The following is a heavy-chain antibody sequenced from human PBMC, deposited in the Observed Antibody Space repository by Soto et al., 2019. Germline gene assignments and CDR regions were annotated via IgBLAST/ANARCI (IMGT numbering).Heavy chain of an antibody. V-gene: IGHV3-49*04. J-gene: IGHJ6*02. D-gene: IGHD6-13*01. CDR1: GFTFGDYA. CDR2: IRSKAYGGTT. CDR3: TRDRGRAAAGMLPSPYYYYGMDV. Sequence: GGSLRLSCTASGFTFGDYAMSWVRQAPGKGLEWVGFIRSKAYGGTTEYAASVKGRFTISRDDSKSIAYLQMNSLKTEDTAVYYCTRDRGRAAAGMLPSPYYYYGMDVWGQGTTVTVSS.